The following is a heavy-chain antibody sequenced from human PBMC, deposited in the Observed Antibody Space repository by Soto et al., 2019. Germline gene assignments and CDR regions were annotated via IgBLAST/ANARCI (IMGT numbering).Heavy chain of an antibody. Sequence: GAVKVSCKASGYPFSDYGVGWGRQAPGRGLDWMGWIGAYNGYTNYAQKFQGRVTMTPDTSTSTAYMELRSLRADDTAGFFCARDLMGLAVTHDHYYAMDVWGQGTTVT. CDR2: IGAYNGYT. V-gene: IGHV1-18*04. D-gene: IGHD6-19*01. CDR1: GYPFSDYG. CDR3: ARDLMGLAVTHDHYYAMDV. J-gene: IGHJ6*02.